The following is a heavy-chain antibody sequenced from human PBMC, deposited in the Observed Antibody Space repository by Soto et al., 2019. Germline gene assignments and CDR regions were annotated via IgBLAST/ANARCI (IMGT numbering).Heavy chain of an antibody. CDR3: ARVRVRYFDTDY. CDR2: INHSGST. Sequence: QVQLQQWGAGLLKPSETLSLTCAVYGGSFSGYYWSWIRQPPGKGLEWIGEINHSGSTNYNPSLKSRVTISVDTSKNQFSLKLSSVTAADTAVYYCARVRVRYFDTDYWGQGTLVTVSS. D-gene: IGHD3-9*01. V-gene: IGHV4-34*01. J-gene: IGHJ4*02. CDR1: GGSFSGYY.